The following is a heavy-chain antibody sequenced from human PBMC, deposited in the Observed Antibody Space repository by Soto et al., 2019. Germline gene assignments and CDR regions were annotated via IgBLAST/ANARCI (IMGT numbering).Heavy chain of an antibody. J-gene: IGHJ6*04. V-gene: IGHV3-33*01. CDR2: IWYDVSNK. D-gene: IGHD5-12*01. CDR1: GFTFSSYG. Sequence: GVSLKLSGAASGFTFSSYGLHWVRQAPGKGLEWVAVIWYDVSNKYYADSVKGRFTISRDNSKNTLYLQMNSLRAEDTAVYSCARDRVAYRGPCYYYGMEVWGKENTVSASS. CDR3: ARDRVAYRGPCYYYGMEV.